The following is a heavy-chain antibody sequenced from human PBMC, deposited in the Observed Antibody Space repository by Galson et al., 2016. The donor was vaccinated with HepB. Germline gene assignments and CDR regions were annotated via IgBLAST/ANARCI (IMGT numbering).Heavy chain of an antibody. V-gene: IGHV3-30*04. CDR3: ARSMTHGYNFDY. CDR2: ISYDGSNK. D-gene: IGHD5-24*01. Sequence: SLRLSCAASGFTFSSYALHWVRQAPGKGLEWVAVISYDGSNKYYADSVKGRFTISRDKSKNTLCLQMNSLRAEDTAVYYCARSMTHGYNFDYWGQGTLVTGSS. CDR1: GFTFSSYA. J-gene: IGHJ4*02.